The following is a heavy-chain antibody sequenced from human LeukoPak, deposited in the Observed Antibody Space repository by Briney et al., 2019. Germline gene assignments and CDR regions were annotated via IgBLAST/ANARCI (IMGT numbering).Heavy chain of an antibody. V-gene: IGHV4-61*02. CDR3: ARVNRWLGGDYFDY. J-gene: IGHJ4*02. Sequence: SQTLSLTCTVSGGSISSGSYYWSWIRQPAGKGLEWIGRIYTSGSTNYNPSLKSRVTISVDTSKNHFSLKLSSVTAADTAVYYCARVNRWLGGDYFDYWGQGTLVTVSS. D-gene: IGHD6-19*01. CDR1: GGSISSGSYY. CDR2: IYTSGST.